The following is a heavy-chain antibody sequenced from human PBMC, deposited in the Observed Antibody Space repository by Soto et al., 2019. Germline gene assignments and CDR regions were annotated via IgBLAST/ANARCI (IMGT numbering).Heavy chain of an antibody. J-gene: IGHJ6*02. V-gene: IGHV3-33*01. Sequence: PGGSLRLSCAASGFTFSSYGMHWVRQAPGKGLEWVAVIWYDGSNKYYADSVKGRFTISRDNSKNTLYLQMNSLRAEDTAVYYCARDFGFGELSAGDTTKNYYYYGMDVWGQGTTVTVSS. CDR3: ARDFGFGELSAGDTTKNYYYYGMDV. D-gene: IGHD3-10*01. CDR2: IWYDGSNK. CDR1: GFTFSSYG.